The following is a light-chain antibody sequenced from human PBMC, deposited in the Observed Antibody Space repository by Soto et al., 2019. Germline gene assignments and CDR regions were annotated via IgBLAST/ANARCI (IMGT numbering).Light chain of an antibody. CDR1: QGIYKY. CDR2: GVS. V-gene: IGKV1-27*01. Sequence: DIQMTQSPSSLSASVGDTVTITCRASQGIYKYLAWYQQKSGQVPKLLIYGVSTLQSGVPSRFSGSGSGTDFTLTISSLQPEDVATYYCQKYNNAPWTFGQATKVEIK. J-gene: IGKJ1*01. CDR3: QKYNNAPWT.